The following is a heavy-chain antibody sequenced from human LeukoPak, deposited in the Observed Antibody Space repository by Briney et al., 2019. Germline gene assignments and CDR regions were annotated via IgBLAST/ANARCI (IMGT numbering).Heavy chain of an antibody. J-gene: IGHJ4*02. CDR2: INTNTGNP. CDR1: GYNFIGYW. Sequence: ASVMVSCKASGYNFIGYWIHWVRQAPGQGLEWMGWINTNTGNPTYAQGFTGRFVFSLDTSVSTAYLQITSLKAEDTAVYYCARDGAAAGREYDYWGQGTLVTVSS. D-gene: IGHD6-13*01. CDR3: ARDGAAAGREYDY. V-gene: IGHV7-4-1*02.